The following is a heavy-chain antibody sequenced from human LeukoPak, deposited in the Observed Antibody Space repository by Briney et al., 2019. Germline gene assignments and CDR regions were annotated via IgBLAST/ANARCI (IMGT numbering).Heavy chain of an antibody. D-gene: IGHD6-13*01. CDR3: ASPSYNSSSWYLRAFDI. V-gene: IGHV3-53*01. J-gene: IGHJ3*02. CDR2: IYSGGST. CDR1: GFIFRGYC. Sequence: GGSLRLSCAASGFIFRGYCLYWVRQAPGKGLEWVSVIYSGGSTYYADSVKGRFTISRDNSKNTLYLQMNSLRAEDTAVYYCASPSYNSSSWYLRAFDIWGQGTMVTVSS.